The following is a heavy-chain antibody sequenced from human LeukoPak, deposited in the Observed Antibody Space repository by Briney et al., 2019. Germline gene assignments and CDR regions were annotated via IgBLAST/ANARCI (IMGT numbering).Heavy chain of an antibody. Sequence: GGSLRLSCAASGFTFTNFEMNWVRQAPGKGLEWVSYISYSGSTTSYADSVKGRFTVSRDNAKRSLYLQMNSLRNDDTAVYYCARLTGYISSWHELDYWGQGTLVTVSS. CDR3: ARLTGYISSWHELDY. V-gene: IGHV3-48*03. D-gene: IGHD6-13*01. CDR1: GFTFTNFE. CDR2: ISYSGSTT. J-gene: IGHJ4*02.